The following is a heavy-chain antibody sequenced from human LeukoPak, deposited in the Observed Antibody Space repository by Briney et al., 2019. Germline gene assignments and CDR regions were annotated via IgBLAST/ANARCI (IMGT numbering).Heavy chain of an antibody. J-gene: IGHJ4*02. CDR2: ISYDGSNK. V-gene: IGHV3-30*03. D-gene: IGHD5-12*01. CDR3: ARSVVATRYLVDY. CDR1: GFTFSNYW. Sequence: GGSLRLSCAASGFTFSNYWMTWVRQAPGKGLEWVAVISYDGSNKYYADSVKGRFTISRDNSKNTLYLQMNSLRAEDTAVYYCARSVVATRYLVDYWGQGTLVTVSS.